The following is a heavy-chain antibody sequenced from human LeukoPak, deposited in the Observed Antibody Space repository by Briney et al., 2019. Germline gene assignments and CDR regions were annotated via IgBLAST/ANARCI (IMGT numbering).Heavy chain of an antibody. Sequence: SETLSLTCAAYGGSFSGYYWSWIRQPPGKGLEWIGEINHSGSTNYNPSLKSRVTISVDTSKNQFSLKLSSVTAADTVVYYCARLAAAVYYGMDVWGQGTTVTVSS. D-gene: IGHD2-15*01. CDR1: GGSFSGYY. J-gene: IGHJ6*02. CDR2: INHSGST. V-gene: IGHV4-34*01. CDR3: ARLAAAVYYGMDV.